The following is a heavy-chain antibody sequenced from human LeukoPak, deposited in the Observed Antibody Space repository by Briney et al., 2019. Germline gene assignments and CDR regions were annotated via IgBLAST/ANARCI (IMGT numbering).Heavy chain of an antibody. CDR3: ARDSPQYTVTTAHFDY. CDR1: GFTFSSYA. D-gene: IGHD4-17*01. Sequence: PGGSLRLSCAASGFTFSSYAMNWVRQAPGKGLEWVSSISNYGTYIYYVDSVKGRFTISRDNAKNTLYLHMNSLRAEDTAVYYCARDSPQYTVTTAHFDYWGQGTLVTVSS. J-gene: IGHJ4*02. CDR2: ISNYGTYI. V-gene: IGHV3-21*01.